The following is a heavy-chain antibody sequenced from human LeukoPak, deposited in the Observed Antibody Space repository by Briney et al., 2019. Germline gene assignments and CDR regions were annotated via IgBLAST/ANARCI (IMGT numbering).Heavy chain of an antibody. J-gene: IGHJ4*02. D-gene: IGHD1-26*01. CDR1: GFTFSSYW. V-gene: IGHV3-74*01. CDR2: ISSEGITA. Sequence: GGSLRLSCAASGFTFSSYWMSWVRQAPGKGLVRVSIISSEGITAAYADSVKGRFTISRDNAKNTLSLQMNSLRVEDTAVYYCVRGNSGSHDYWGPGTLVTVSS. CDR3: VRGNSGSHDY.